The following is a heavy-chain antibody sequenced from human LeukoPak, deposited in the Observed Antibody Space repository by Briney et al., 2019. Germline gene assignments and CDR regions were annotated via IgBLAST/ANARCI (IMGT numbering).Heavy chain of an antibody. CDR3: TTDEYYDSSGYYYGLEFDY. V-gene: IGHV3-15*01. CDR1: GFTFSNAW. J-gene: IGHJ4*02. D-gene: IGHD3-22*01. CDR2: IKSKTDGGTT. Sequence: PGGSLRLSSAASGFTFSNAWMSWVRQAPGKGLEWVGRIKSKTDGGTTDYAAPVKGRFTISRDDSKNTLYLQMNSLKTEDTAVYYCTTDEYYDSSGYYYGLEFDYWGQGTLVTVSS.